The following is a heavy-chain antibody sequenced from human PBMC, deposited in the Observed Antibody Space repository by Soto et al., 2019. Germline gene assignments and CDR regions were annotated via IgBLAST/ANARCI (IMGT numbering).Heavy chain of an antibody. D-gene: IGHD3-10*01. CDR2: ISISSSNI. CDR3: ARGLGRVPVAAGFDY. J-gene: IGHJ4*02. CDR1: GFTFSNYS. V-gene: IGHV3-21*01. Sequence: GGSLRLSCAASGFTFSNYSMTWVRQAPGKGLEWVSTISISSSNIFYAGSVKGRFTISRDNAKNSLYLQMDSLRAEDTAVYFCARGLGRVPVAAGFDYWGQGTLVTVSS.